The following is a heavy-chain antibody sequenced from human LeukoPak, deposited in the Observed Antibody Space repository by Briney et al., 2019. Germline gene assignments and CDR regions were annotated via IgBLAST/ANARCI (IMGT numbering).Heavy chain of an antibody. CDR2: ISSSSSYI. D-gene: IGHD3-9*01. CDR3: ARAGVGRKGILTGYYPYYFDY. CDR1: GFTFSSYE. V-gene: IGHV3-21*01. J-gene: IGHJ4*02. Sequence: GGSLRLSCAASGFTFSSYEMNWVRQAPGKGLEWVSSISSSSSYIYYADSVKGRFTISRDNAKNSLYLQMNSLRAEDTAVYYCARAGVGRKGILTGYYPYYFDYWGQGTLVTVSS.